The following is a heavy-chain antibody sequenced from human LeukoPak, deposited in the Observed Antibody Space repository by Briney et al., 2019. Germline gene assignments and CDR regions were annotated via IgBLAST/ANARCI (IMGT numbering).Heavy chain of an antibody. J-gene: IGHJ3*02. Sequence: SETLSLTCTVSGGSISSGSYYWSWIRQPAGKRLEWIGRIYTSGSTNYNPSLKSRVTISVDTSKNQFSLKLSSVTAADTAVYYCARENSSGYYFPDAFDIWGQGTMVTVSS. CDR2: IYTSGST. D-gene: IGHD3-22*01. CDR1: GGSISSGSYY. V-gene: IGHV4-61*02. CDR3: ARENSSGYYFPDAFDI.